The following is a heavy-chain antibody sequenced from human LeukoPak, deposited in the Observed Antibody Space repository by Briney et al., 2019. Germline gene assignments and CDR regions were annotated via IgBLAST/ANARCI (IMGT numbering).Heavy chain of an antibody. CDR1: GGSISSSSYY. V-gene: IGHV4-39*01. Sequence: SETLSLTCTVSGGSISSSSYYWGWIRQPPGKGLEWIGSIYYSGSTYYNPSLKSRVTISVDTSKNQFSLKLSSVTAADTAVYYCARGGTVKRRYFDLWGRGTLVTVSS. CDR3: ARGGTVKRRYFDL. CDR2: IYYSGST. J-gene: IGHJ2*01. D-gene: IGHD1-1*01.